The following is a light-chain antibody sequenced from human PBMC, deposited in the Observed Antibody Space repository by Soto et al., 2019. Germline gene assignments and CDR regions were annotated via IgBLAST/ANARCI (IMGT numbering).Light chain of an antibody. CDR2: EVV. CDR1: RXDIGAYEF. Sequence: QSVLTQPPSASGSPGQSVTISCTGTRXDIGAYEFVSWYQHHPGKAPKLIIYEVVQRPSGVPDRFSGSKSGNTASLTVSGLQAADEADYYCKSYAGSNTYVFGTGTKLTVL. J-gene: IGLJ1*01. CDR3: KSYAGSNTYV. V-gene: IGLV2-8*01.